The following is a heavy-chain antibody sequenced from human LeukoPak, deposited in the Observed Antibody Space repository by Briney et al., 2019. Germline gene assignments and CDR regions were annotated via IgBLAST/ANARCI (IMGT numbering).Heavy chain of an antibody. Sequence: SETLSLTCTVSGGSISSSNYFWGWIRQPPGKGLEWIGNIYYSGSTYYNPSLKGRVTISLDTSKNQFSLQLSSVTVADTAVYYCARQLYSSATVWGRGTTVTVSS. CDR2: IYYSGST. CDR1: GGSISSSNYF. V-gene: IGHV4-39*01. CDR3: ARQLYSSATV. J-gene: IGHJ6*02. D-gene: IGHD6-25*01.